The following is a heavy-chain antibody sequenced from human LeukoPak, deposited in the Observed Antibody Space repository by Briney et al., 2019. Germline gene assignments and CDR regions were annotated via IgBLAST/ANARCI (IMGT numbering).Heavy chain of an antibody. V-gene: IGHV1-2*02. J-gene: IGHJ3*02. Sequence: ASVKVSCKASGYTFTGYYIHWVRQAPGQGLEWMGWINPNRGGGTNYAQKFKGRVTMTRDTSISTAYMDLTRLRYDDTAVYFCARYSAAPYDAFDIWGQGTMVTVSS. CDR1: GYTFTGYY. CDR2: INPNRGGGT. CDR3: ARYSAAPYDAFDI. D-gene: IGHD2-2*01.